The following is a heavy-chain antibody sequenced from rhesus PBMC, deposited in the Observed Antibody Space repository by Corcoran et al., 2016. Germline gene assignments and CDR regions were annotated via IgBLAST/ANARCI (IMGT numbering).Heavy chain of an antibody. CDR1: GGPISSCY. V-gene: IGHV4-169*02. CDR2: NYGSGSST. Sequence: QLQLQESGPGLVKPSETLSVTCAVSGGPISSCYWSWIRQAPGKGLEWCGYNYGSGSSTNYNPALKSRVTLSVETSKNQLSLKLSSVTAADTAVYYCASGDEYSYYWGQGVLVTVSS. CDR3: ASGDEYSYY. J-gene: IGHJ4*01. D-gene: IGHD2-33*01.